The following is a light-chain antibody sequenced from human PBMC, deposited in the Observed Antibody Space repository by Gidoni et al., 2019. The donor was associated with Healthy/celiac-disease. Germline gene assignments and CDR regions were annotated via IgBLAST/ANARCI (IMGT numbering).Light chain of an antibody. Sequence: QSALTQPASVSGSPGQSITISCTGTSSDVGGYNYVSWYQQHPGKAPKLRIYEVSNRPSGVSNRFSGSKSANTASLTISGLQAEDEADYYCISYTSSGTLVFGGGTKLTVL. CDR1: SSDVGGYNY. J-gene: IGLJ2*01. V-gene: IGLV2-14*01. CDR2: EVS. CDR3: ISYTSSGTLV.